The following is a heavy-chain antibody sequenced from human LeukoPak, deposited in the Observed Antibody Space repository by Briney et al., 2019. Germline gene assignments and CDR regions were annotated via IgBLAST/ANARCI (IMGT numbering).Heavy chain of an antibody. V-gene: IGHV1-46*01. CDR2: INPNGGTT. Sequence: ASVKVSCKASGYTFILYYIYWVRQAPGQGLEWMGKINPNGGTTDYVLRFQGRVTMTRDLSTSTAYMELNNLTSEDTAVYYCARGPPGIGIVPAAIFAFWGQGTLVSVSS. CDR1: GYTFILYY. D-gene: IGHD2-2*01. J-gene: IGHJ4*02. CDR3: ARGPPGIGIVPAAIFAF.